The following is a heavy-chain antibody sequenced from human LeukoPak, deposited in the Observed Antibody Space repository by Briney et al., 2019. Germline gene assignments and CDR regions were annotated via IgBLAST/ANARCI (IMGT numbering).Heavy chain of an antibody. CDR1: GFTVSGNY. CDR2: IYSGGTT. V-gene: IGHV3-53*01. J-gene: IGHJ6*02. Sequence: GGSLRLSCAASGFTVSGNYMNWVRLAPGKGLEWVSVIYSGGTTYYADSVKGRFFISRDNSKNTLYLQMNSLRAEDTAVYYCARVSSSSWSYYYYGMDVWGQGTTVTVSS. CDR3: ARVSSSSWSYYYYGMDV. D-gene: IGHD6-13*01.